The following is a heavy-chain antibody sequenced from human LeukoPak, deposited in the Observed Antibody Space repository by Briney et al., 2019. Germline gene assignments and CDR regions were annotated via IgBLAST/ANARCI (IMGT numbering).Heavy chain of an antibody. CDR2: IWYDGSNK. CDR3: ARARGWEPNYYYYYMDV. D-gene: IGHD1-26*01. V-gene: IGHV3-33*07. Sequence: GGSLRLSCIPSGFTFNSYAMFWVRQAPGKGLEWVSLIWYDGSNKYYADSVKGRFTVSRDNSKNTLFLQMNSLRAEDTAVYYCARARGWEPNYYYYYMDVWGRGTTVTASS. CDR1: GFTFNSYA. J-gene: IGHJ6*03.